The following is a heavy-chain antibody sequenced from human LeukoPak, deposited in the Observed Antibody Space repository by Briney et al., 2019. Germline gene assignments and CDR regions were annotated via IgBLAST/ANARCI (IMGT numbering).Heavy chain of an antibody. CDR3: ARGRPYLD. CDR1: GGSISTFY. J-gene: IGHJ4*02. V-gene: IGHV4-59*12. Sequence: PSETLSLTCAVSGGSISTFYWSWIRQPPGKGLEWIGYIYHSGSTYYNPSLKSRVTISVDRSKNQFSLKLSSVTAADTAVYYCARGRPYLDWGQGTLVTVSS. CDR2: IYHSGST. D-gene: IGHD3-16*01.